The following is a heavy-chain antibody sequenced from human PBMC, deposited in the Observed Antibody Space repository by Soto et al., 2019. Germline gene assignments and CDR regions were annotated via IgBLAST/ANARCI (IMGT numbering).Heavy chain of an antibody. CDR2: IYYSGST. Sequence: QVQLQESGPGLVKPSQTLSLTCTVSGGSISSGDYYWSWIRQPPGKGLEWIGYIYYSGSTYYNPSLKSRVTISVDTSKNQFSLKLSSVTAADTAVYYCARGDSYYDFWSGPRYSSPLNWFDPWGQGTLVTVSS. CDR3: ARGDSYYDFWSGPRYSSPLNWFDP. V-gene: IGHV4-30-4*01. J-gene: IGHJ5*02. CDR1: GGSISSGDYY. D-gene: IGHD3-3*01.